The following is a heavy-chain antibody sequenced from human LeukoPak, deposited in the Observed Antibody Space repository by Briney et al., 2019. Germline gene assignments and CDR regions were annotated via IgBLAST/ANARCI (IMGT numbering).Heavy chain of an antibody. Sequence: GGSLRLSCTASGFTFSSYWMSWVRQAPGKGLEWVANIKQDGSEKDYVDSVKGRFTISRDNPRNSLHLQMNSLRAEDTAVYYCARDVGYRSWFDPWGQGTLVTVSS. CDR1: GFTFSSYW. D-gene: IGHD5-18*01. J-gene: IGHJ5*02. CDR2: IKQDGSEK. CDR3: ARDVGYRSWFDP. V-gene: IGHV3-7*01.